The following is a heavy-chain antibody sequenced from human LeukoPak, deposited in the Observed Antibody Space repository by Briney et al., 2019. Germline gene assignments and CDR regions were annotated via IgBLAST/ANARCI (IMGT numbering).Heavy chain of an antibody. J-gene: IGHJ3*02. D-gene: IGHD5-24*01. CDR2: INSDGSST. CDR1: GFTFSSYW. V-gene: IGHV3-74*01. CDR3: ARERRRDGYTGAFDI. Sequence: GGSLRLSCAAPGFTFSSYWMHWVRQAPGKGLVWVSRINSDGSSTSYADSVKGRFTISRDNAKNTLYLQMNSLRAEDTAVYYCARERRRDGYTGAFDIWGQGTMVTVSS.